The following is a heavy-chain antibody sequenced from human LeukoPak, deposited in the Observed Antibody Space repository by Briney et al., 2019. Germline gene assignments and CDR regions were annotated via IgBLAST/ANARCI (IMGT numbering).Heavy chain of an antibody. CDR1: GGSISSYY. CDR2: IYTSGST. D-gene: IGHD3-3*01. CDR3: ARDTVLRFLEWLPFDP. V-gene: IGHV4-4*07. Sequence: SETLSLTCTVSGGSISSYYWSWIRQPAGKGLEWIGRIYTSGSTNYNPSLKSRVTMSVDTPKNQFSLKLSSVTAADTAVYYCARDTVLRFLEWLPFDPWGQGTLVTVSS. J-gene: IGHJ5*02.